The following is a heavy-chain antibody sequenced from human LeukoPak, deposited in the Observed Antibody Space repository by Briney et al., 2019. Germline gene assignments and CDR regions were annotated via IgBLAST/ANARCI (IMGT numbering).Heavy chain of an antibody. J-gene: IGHJ4*02. V-gene: IGHV4-38-2*01. CDR1: GYSISSGYY. D-gene: IGHD6-19*01. Sequence: SETLSLTCAVSGYSISSGYYWGWIRQSPGKGLEWLGNIYHTGTTYYNPSLESRVTISVDTSKNQFSLKLSSVTAADTAVYYCARNLPNSSGWYGGFDYWGQGTLVTVSS. CDR2: IYHTGTT. CDR3: ARNLPNSSGWYGGFDY.